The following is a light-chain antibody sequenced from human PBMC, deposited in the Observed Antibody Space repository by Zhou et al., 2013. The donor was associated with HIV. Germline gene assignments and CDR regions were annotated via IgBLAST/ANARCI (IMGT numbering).Light chain of an antibody. CDR2: AAS. CDR3: TKNINSVPLT. CDR1: QDITNY. Sequence: DIQMTQSPSSVSASVGDRVTITCRASQDITNYLAWYQQKPGKGPDLLIYAASTLQSGVPSRFSGSGSGTDFTLTISSLQPEDAATYYCTKNINSVPLTFGGGTKGGDQ. J-gene: IGKJ4*01. V-gene: IGKV1-27*01.